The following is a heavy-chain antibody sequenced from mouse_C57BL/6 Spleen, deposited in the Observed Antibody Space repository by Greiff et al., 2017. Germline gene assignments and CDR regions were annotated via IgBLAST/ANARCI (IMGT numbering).Heavy chain of an antibody. J-gene: IGHJ4*01. V-gene: IGHV5-17*01. CDR1: GFTFSDYG. CDR3: ARPGGSDYVGYAMDY. D-gene: IGHD3-2*02. CDR2: ISSGSSTI. Sequence: EVKLMESGGGLVKPGGSLKLSCAASGFTFSDYGMHWVRQAPEKGLEWVAYISSGSSTIYYADTVKGRFSISRDNAKNTLFLQMTSLRSEDTAMYYCARPGGSDYVGYAMDYWGQGTSVTVSS.